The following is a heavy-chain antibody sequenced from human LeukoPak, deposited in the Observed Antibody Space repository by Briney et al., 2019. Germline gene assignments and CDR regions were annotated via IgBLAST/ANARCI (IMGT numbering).Heavy chain of an antibody. V-gene: IGHV3-48*03. D-gene: IGHD4-17*01. Sequence: GGSLRHSCAASGFTFSSYEMNWVRQAPGKGLEWVSYISSGGSTIYYADSVKGRFTISRDNAKNSLYLQMNSLRAEDTAVYYCARDRGVSDYGDYIEDYYYGMDVWGQGTTVTVSS. CDR2: ISSGGSTI. CDR1: GFTFSSYE. J-gene: IGHJ6*02. CDR3: ARDRGVSDYGDYIEDYYYGMDV.